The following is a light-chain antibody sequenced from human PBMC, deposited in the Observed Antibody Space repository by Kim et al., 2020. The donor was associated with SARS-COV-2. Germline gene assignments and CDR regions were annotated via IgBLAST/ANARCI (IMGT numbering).Light chain of an antibody. V-gene: IGKV2-28*01. CDR2: VGS. Sequence: DIVLTQSPLSLSVTPGEPASISCRSTQSLQHGKGYNYVDWYLQKPGQSPQLLIYVGSHRASGVPDRFSGSGSGTDFTLRISRVEAEDVGLYYCMQALHTPPTFGQGTKVDIK. J-gene: IGKJ1*01. CDR3: MQALHTPPT. CDR1: QSLQHGKGYNY.